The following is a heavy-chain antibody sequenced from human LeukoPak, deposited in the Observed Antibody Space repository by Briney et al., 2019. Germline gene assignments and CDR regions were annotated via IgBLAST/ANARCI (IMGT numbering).Heavy chain of an antibody. Sequence: GGSLRLSCAASGFTFSNYGMHWVRQAPGKGLEWVAVISYDGSNKYYADSVKGRFTISRDNSKNTLYLQMNSLRAEDTAVYYCARALANGASCYDYWGQGTLVTVSS. V-gene: IGHV3-30*03. CDR2: ISYDGSNK. CDR3: ARALANGASCYDY. J-gene: IGHJ4*02. CDR1: GFTFSNYG. D-gene: IGHD2-15*01.